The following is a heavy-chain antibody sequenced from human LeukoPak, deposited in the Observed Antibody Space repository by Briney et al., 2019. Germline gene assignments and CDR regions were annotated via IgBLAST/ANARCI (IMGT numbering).Heavy chain of an antibody. V-gene: IGHV1-69*13. J-gene: IGHJ4*02. CDR1: GGTFSSYA. CDR3: ARDGGSYPNRRFDY. D-gene: IGHD1-26*01. CDR2: IIPIFGTA. Sequence: SVKVSCKASGGTFSSYAISWVRQAPGQGLEWMGGIIPIFGTANYAQKFQGRVTITADESTSTAYMELSSLRSEDTAVYYCARDGGSYPNRRFDYWGQGTLVTVSS.